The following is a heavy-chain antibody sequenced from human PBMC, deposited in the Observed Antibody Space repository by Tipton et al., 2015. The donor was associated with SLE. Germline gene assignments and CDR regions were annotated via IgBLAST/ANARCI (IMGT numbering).Heavy chain of an antibody. Sequence: TLSLTCTVSGGSISSAYWSWIRQPAGKGLEWIGRIYPSGSANYNPSLKSRVTMSVDTSKNQFSLQLTSVTAADTAMYYCASSVAVSGIYFDYWGQGTLVTASS. D-gene: IGHD6-19*01. CDR2: IYPSGSA. CDR3: ASSVAVSGIYFDY. V-gene: IGHV4-4*07. J-gene: IGHJ4*02. CDR1: GGSISSAY.